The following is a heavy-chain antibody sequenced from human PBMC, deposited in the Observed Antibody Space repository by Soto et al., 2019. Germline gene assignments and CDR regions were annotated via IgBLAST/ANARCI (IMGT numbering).Heavy chain of an antibody. CDR2: IVVGSGNT. J-gene: IGHJ6*02. Sequence: SGFTFTSSAVQWVRQARGQLLEWIGWIVVGSGNTNYAQKFQERVTITRDMSTSTAYMELSSLRSEDTAVYYCAAESIAAAGTRSYGMDVWGQGTTVTVS. CDR1: GFTFTSSA. D-gene: IGHD6-13*01. V-gene: IGHV1-58*01. CDR3: AAESIAAAGTRSYGMDV.